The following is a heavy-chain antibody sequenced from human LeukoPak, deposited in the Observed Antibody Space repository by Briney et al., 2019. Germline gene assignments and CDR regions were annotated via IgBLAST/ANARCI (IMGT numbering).Heavy chain of an antibody. D-gene: IGHD3-10*01. Sequence: PGESLKISCKGSGYSFTSYWIGWVRQMPGKGLEWMGIIYPGDSDTRYSPSFQGQVTISADKSISTAYLQWSGLKASDTAMYYCALMVRGVIVYFDYWGQGTLVTVSS. J-gene: IGHJ4*02. CDR2: IYPGDSDT. V-gene: IGHV5-51*03. CDR1: GYSFTSYW. CDR3: ALMVRGVIVYFDY.